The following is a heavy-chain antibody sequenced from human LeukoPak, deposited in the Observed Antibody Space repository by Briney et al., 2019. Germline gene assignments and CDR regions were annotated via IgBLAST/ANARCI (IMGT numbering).Heavy chain of an antibody. J-gene: IGHJ3*02. V-gene: IGHV1-2*06. CDR1: GYTFTGYY. CDR2: INPNSGGT. Sequence: ASVKVSYKASGYTFTGYYMHWVRQAPGQGLEWMGRINPNSGGTNYAQKFQGRVTMTRDTSISTAYMELSRLRSDDTAVYYCARVMDSSGYYYAAFDIWGQGTMVTVSS. D-gene: IGHD3-22*01. CDR3: ARVMDSSGYYYAAFDI.